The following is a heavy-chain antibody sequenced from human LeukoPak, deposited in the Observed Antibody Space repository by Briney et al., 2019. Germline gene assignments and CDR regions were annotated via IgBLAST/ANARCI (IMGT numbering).Heavy chain of an antibody. CDR2: ISSSSTSI. J-gene: IGHJ4*02. CDR1: GFTFSSYN. Sequence: GGSLRLSCAASGFTFSSYNMNWVRQAPGKGPEWVSYISSSSTSIYYADSVKGRFTISRDNAKNSLYLQMNSLRVEDTAVYYCARDSVRGVIQSQFDYWGQGTLVTVSS. D-gene: IGHD3-10*01. CDR3: ARDSVRGVIQSQFDY. V-gene: IGHV3-48*04.